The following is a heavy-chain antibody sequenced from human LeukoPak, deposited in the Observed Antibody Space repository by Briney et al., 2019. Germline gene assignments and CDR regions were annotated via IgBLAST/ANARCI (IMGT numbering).Heavy chain of an antibody. J-gene: IGHJ4*02. V-gene: IGHV3-48*02. CDR3: ARDPGRYYYDSSGYYYAVDY. CDR2: ISSSSSTI. Sequence: GGSLRLSCAVSGFTFSSYSMNWVRQAPGKGLEWVSYISSSSSTIYYADSVKGRFTISRDNAKNSLYLQMNSLRDEDTAVYYCARDPGRYYYDSSGYYYAVDYWGQGTLVTVSS. D-gene: IGHD3-22*01. CDR1: GFTFSSYS.